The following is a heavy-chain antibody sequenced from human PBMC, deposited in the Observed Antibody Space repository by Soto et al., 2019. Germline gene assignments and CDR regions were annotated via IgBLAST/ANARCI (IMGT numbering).Heavy chain of an antibody. V-gene: IGHV4-4*07. CDR1: GDSFRGYY. Sequence: SDTLYLTCTVSGDSFRGYYWSWIRQPAGKGLEWIGRVYTNGATNYNPSLTSRVTVSVDTSRNQFSLKLRFVTAADTAVYYCAREAAETVGDGYWCDPWGQGTLVTVSS. D-gene: IGHD6-13*01. CDR2: VYTNGAT. J-gene: IGHJ5*02. CDR3: AREAAETVGDGYWCDP.